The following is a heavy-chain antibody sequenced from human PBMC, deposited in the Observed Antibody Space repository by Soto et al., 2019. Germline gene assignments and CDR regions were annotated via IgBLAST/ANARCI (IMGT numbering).Heavy chain of an antibody. Sequence: LGESLKISCKGSGYSFTSYWISWVRQMPGKGLEWMGRIDPSDSYTNYSPSFQGHVTISADKSISTAYLQWSSLKASDTAMYYCARNRYSPYYYYGMDVWGQGTTVTVSS. D-gene: IGHD2-21*01. CDR2: IDPSDSYT. CDR1: GYSFTSYW. J-gene: IGHJ6*02. V-gene: IGHV5-10-1*01. CDR3: ARNRYSPYYYYGMDV.